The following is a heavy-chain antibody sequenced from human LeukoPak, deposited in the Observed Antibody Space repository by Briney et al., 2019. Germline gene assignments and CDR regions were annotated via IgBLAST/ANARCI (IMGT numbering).Heavy chain of an antibody. V-gene: IGHV5-51*01. CDR2: IYPGDSDT. Sequence: GESLKISCQASGYSFTRYWIGWVRQKPGKGVEWMGIIYPGDSDTRNRPSFQGQVTISADKSISTAYLQWSSLKASDTAMYYCARTTLDAFDIWGQGTMVTVSS. J-gene: IGHJ3*02. CDR3: ARTTLDAFDI. CDR1: GYSFTRYW. D-gene: IGHD3/OR15-3a*01.